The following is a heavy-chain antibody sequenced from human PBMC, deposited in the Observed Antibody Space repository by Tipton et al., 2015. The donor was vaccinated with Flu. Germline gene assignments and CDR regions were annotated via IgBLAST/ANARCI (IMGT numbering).Heavy chain of an antibody. D-gene: IGHD6-13*01. CDR2: ICHGGYT. J-gene: IGHJ4*02. V-gene: IGHV4-38-2*02. Sequence: TLSLTCSVSGDSLSNEQCWVWIRQPPGKGLEWIAIICHGGYTNYNPSLKSRVTISLDKSTNQFSLRLSSVTAADTAIYYCAIDDFGSSWYGYWGQGSLVTVSS. CDR3: AIDDFGSSWYGY. CDR1: GDSLSNEQC.